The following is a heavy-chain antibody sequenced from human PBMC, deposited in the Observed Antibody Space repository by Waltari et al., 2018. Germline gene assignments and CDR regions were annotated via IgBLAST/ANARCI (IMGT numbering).Heavy chain of an antibody. J-gene: IGHJ3*01. V-gene: IGHV1-69-2*01. Sequence: EVQLLQSGPELTDPGTTVGIPCKVSGSPSRDNSITWVQQAPGKGLRWMGLVDPEDGETIYADNFQGRVTISADTSTDTAFMELSSLRSEDTAVFYCATALGDSSSASRPFDFWGQGTMITVSS. CDR2: VDPEDGET. D-gene: IGHD6-19*01. CDR3: ATALGDSSSASRPFDF. CDR1: GSPSRDNS.